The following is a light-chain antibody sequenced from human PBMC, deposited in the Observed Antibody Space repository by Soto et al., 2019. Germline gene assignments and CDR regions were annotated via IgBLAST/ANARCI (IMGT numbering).Light chain of an antibody. Sequence: QSALTQPASVSRSPGQSITISCTGTASDAGSYNLVSWYQQHPGKAPKLMIYEVSKRPSGVSNRFSGSKSGNTASLTISGLQAEDEADYYCCSYAGSRYVFGTGTKVTVL. V-gene: IGLV2-23*02. CDR2: EVS. CDR3: CSYAGSRYV. J-gene: IGLJ1*01. CDR1: ASDAGSYNL.